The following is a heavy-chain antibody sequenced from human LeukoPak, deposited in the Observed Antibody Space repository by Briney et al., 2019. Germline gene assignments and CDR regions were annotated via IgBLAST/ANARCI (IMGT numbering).Heavy chain of an antibody. CDR1: GFTFSSYA. J-gene: IGHJ4*02. Sequence: PGGSLRLSCAASGFTFSSYAMSGVRQAPGKGLECVSAISGSGGSTYYADSVKGRFTISRDNSKNTLYLQMNSLRAEDTAVYYCAKALEVTAIFDYWGQGTLVTVSS. V-gene: IGHV3-23*01. CDR2: ISGSGGST. CDR3: AKALEVTAIFDY. D-gene: IGHD2-21*02.